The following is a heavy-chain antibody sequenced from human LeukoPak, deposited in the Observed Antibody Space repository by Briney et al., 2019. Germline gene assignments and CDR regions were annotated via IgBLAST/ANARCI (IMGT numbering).Heavy chain of an antibody. V-gene: IGHV4-30-4*08. J-gene: IGHJ5*02. Sequence: SETLSLTCTVSGGSTSSGDYYWSWIRQPPGKGLEWIGYIYYSGSTYYNPSLKSRVTISVDTSKNQFSLKLSSVTAADTAVYYCAAGEVVTQFDPWGQGTLVTVSS. CDR2: IYYSGST. CDR1: GGSTSSGDYY. D-gene: IGHD4-23*01. CDR3: AAGEVVTQFDP.